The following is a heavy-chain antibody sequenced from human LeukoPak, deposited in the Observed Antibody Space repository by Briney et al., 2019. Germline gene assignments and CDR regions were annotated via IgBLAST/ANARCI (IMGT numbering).Heavy chain of an antibody. CDR2: ISAYNGNT. CDR3: ARSGYCSSISCYAGAFDI. Sequence: VSVKVSCKASGYTFTSFGISWVRQAPGQGLEWMGWISAYNGNTEYTQKLQGRVTMTTETSTSTAYMELRSLRSDDTAVYYCARSGYCSSISCYAGAFDIWGQGTMVAVSS. CDR1: GYTFTSFG. V-gene: IGHV1-18*01. J-gene: IGHJ3*02. D-gene: IGHD2-2*01.